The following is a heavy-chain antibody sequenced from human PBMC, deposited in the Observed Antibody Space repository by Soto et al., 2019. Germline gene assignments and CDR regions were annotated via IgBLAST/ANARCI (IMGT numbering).Heavy chain of an antibody. CDR1: GFTFSSYA. D-gene: IGHD3-16*02. V-gene: IGHV3-23*01. CDR2: ISGSGGST. CDR3: AKSSNDYVWGSYRQLLKYYFDY. J-gene: IGHJ4*02. Sequence: GGSLRLSCAASGFTFSSYAMSWVRQAPGKGLEWVSAISGSGGSTYYADSVKGRFTISGDNSKNTLYLQMNSLRAEETAVYYCAKSSNDYVWGSYRQLLKYYFDYWGQGTLVTVSS.